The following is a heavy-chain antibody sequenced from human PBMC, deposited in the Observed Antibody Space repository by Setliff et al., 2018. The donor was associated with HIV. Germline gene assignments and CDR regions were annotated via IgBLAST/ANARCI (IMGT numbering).Heavy chain of an antibody. CDR2: LYPGDSDI. CDR1: GYSFTTYW. V-gene: IGHV5-51*01. CDR3: ARAPNSPSYSNVFFVDH. Sequence: GESLKISCKTSGYSFTTYWIGWVRQMPGKGLEWMALLYPGDSDIRYSPSFQGQVTISADKSIGAAYLQWRSLKAWDTGMYFCARAPNSPSYSNVFFVDHWGQGTLVTVSS. J-gene: IGHJ5*02. D-gene: IGHD4-4*01.